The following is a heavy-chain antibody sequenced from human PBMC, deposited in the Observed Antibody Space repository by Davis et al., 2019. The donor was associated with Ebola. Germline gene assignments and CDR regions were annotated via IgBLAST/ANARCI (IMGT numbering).Heavy chain of an antibody. V-gene: IGHV1-2*06. D-gene: IGHD3-3*01. CDR3: AGGDFWSGQFDY. Sequence: AASVKVSCKASGYTFTGYYMHWVRQAPGQGLEWMGRINPNSGGTNYAQKFQGRVTMTRDTSISTAYMELSRLRSDDTAVYYCAGGDFWSGQFDYWGQGTLVTVSS. CDR1: GYTFTGYY. J-gene: IGHJ4*02. CDR2: INPNSGGT.